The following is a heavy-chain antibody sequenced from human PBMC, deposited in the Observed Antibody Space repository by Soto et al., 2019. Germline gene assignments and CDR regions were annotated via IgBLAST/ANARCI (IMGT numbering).Heavy chain of an antibody. V-gene: IGHV3-48*01. J-gene: IGHJ4*02. Sequence: EVQLVESGGGLVQPGGSLRLSCAASGFTFTIYGMNWVRQAPGKGLEWISYINGESTTIYYADSVKGRFTISRDNGQNSLYLQMSSLRVEDTAVYYCARRFGHWGQGTVVTVSS. CDR2: INGESTTI. CDR3: ARRFGH. CDR1: GFTFTIYG.